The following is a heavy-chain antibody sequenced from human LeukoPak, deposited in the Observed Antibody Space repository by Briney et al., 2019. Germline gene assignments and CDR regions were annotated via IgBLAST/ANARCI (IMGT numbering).Heavy chain of an antibody. CDR3: ARDDQGSSWYLGHSDAFDI. V-gene: IGHV3-21*01. CDR2: IRSGSSYT. Sequence: GGSLRLSCAASGFTFSSYSMNWVRQAPGKGLEWVSSIRSGSSYTYYGDSVKGRFTISRDNTKKSLYLQMNSLRAEDTAVYYCARDDQGSSWYLGHSDAFDIWGQGTMVTVSS. J-gene: IGHJ3*02. D-gene: IGHD6-13*01. CDR1: GFTFSSYS.